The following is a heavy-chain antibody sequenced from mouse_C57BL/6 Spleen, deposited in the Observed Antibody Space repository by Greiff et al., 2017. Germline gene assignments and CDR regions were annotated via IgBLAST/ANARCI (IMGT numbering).Heavy chain of an antibody. J-gene: IGHJ3*01. CDR1: GYTFTSYW. CDR2: INPSNGGT. V-gene: IGHV1-53*01. CDR3: ARGGDWFAY. Sequence: QVQLQQPGTELVKPGASVKLSCKASGYTFTSYWMHWVKQRPGQGLEWIENINPSNGGTNYNEKFKIKATLTVDKSSSTAYMQLSSLTSEDSAVYYCARGGDWFAYWGQGTLVTVSA.